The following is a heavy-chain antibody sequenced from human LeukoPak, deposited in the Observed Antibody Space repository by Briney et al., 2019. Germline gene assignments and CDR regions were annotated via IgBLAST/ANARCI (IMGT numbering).Heavy chain of an antibody. V-gene: IGHV4-59*01. D-gene: IGHD3-10*01. CDR3: ARGEPYYYGSGTLVDYFDY. CDR2: ISYSGST. J-gene: IGHJ4*01. CDR1: GGSISSYY. Sequence: SETLSLSCTVSGGSISSYYWSWIRQPPGKGLEWIGYISYSGSTNYNPSLKSRVTISVDTSKNQFSLKLNSVTAADTAVYYCARGEPYYYGSGTLVDYFDYWGQASLVSVSS.